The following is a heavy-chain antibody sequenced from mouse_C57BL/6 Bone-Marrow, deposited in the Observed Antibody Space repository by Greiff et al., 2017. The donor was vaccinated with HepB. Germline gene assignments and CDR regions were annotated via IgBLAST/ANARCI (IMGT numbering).Heavy chain of an antibody. D-gene: IGHD1-1*01. J-gene: IGHJ3*01. CDR3: ARSEYSPLRGAY. V-gene: IGHV14-3*01. CDR1: GFNIKNTY. CDR2: IEPATGNN. Sequence: VQLKESVAELVRPGASVKLSCTASGFNIKNTYMHWVKQRPEQGLEWIGRIEPATGNNKYAPKFQGKATITADTYSNTAYLQLSSLTSEDTAIYYCARSEYSPLRGAYWGQGTLVTVSA.